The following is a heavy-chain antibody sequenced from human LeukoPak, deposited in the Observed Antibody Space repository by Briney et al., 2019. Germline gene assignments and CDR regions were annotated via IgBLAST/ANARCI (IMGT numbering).Heavy chain of an antibody. Sequence: GGSLRLSCAASGFTFDDYAMHWVRQAPGKGLEWVSGTSRNSGSIGYADSVKGRFTISRDNAKNSLYLQMNSLRAEDTALYYCAKDALDGYDYYYGMDVWGQGTTVTVSS. CDR3: AKDALDGYDYYYGMDV. CDR1: GFTFDDYA. CDR2: TSRNSGSI. D-gene: IGHD5-24*01. J-gene: IGHJ6*02. V-gene: IGHV3-9*01.